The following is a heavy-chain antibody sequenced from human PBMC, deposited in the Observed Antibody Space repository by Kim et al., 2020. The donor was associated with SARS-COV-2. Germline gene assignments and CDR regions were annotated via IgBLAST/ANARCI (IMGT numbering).Heavy chain of an antibody. CDR2: VYSGGNT. CDR1: GGSVNSDTSY. CDR3: AGGGGSPRASLVRGVLLIRFCDL. J-gene: IGHJ4*02. D-gene: IGHD3-10*01. V-gene: IGHV4-31*02. Sequence: SETLSLTCIVSGGSVNSDTSYWSWIRQRPGKGLEWIRYVYSGGNTYYNPSLKSRVPISVDTSKNHLSLNLNSMTAADTAVYYCAGGGGSPRASLVRGVLLIRFCDLWGQGTLVTVPS.